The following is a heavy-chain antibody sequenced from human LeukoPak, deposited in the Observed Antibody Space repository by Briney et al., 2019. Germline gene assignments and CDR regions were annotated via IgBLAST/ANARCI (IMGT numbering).Heavy chain of an antibody. CDR1: GGSISSYY. D-gene: IGHD6-13*01. CDR2: IYTSVST. J-gene: IGHJ4*02. Sequence: SETLSLTCTVSGGSISSYYWSWIRQPPPKELEWIGRIYTSVSTNYSPSLKSRVTISVDKSKNQSSLKLSAVTAADTAVYYCAKGIAAAGLDYWGQGTLVSVA. CDR3: AKGIAAAGLDY. V-gene: IGHV4-4*07.